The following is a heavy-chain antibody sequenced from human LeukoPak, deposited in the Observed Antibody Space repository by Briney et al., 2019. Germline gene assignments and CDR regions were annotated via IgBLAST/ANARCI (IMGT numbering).Heavy chain of an antibody. CDR1: GFAFSRFA. CDR3: ARVSGAEAATGGYFDR. CDR2: ISYDGSYK. D-gene: IGHD6-13*01. J-gene: IGHJ4*02. V-gene: IGHV3-30*04. Sequence: PGGSLRLSCAASGFAFSRFAVHWVRQAPGKGLEWVAVISYDGSYKYYADSGQGRFTISRDNSKNTLYLQMNSLSTEDTAVYYCARVSGAEAATGGYFDRWGQGTLVTVSS.